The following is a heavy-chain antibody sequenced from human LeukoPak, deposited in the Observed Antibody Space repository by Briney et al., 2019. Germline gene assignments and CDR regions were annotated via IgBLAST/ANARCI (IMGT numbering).Heavy chain of an antibody. D-gene: IGHD5-12*01. CDR2: IYYSGST. CDR3: ARGGWLRVSAPDY. V-gene: IGHV4-39*01. J-gene: IGHJ4*02. CDR1: GGSISSSSYY. Sequence: SETLSLTCTVSGGSISSSSYYWGWIRQPPGKGLEWIGSIYYSGSTYYNPSLKSRVTISVDTSKNQFSLKLSSVTAADTAVYYCARGGWLRVSAPDYWGQGTLVTVSS.